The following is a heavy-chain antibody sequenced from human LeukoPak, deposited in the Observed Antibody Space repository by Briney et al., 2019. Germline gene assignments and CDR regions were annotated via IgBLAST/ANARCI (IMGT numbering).Heavy chain of an antibody. CDR2: ISSSSSYI. Sequence: GGSLDFSGEASGFTFSGFSLNGVAQAPGKGLEWVSSISSSSSYIYYADSVKGRFTISRDNAKNSLYLQMNSLRAEDTAVYYCARESFDIWGQGTMVTVSS. CDR1: GFTFSGFS. CDR3: ARESFDI. J-gene: IGHJ3*02. V-gene: IGHV3-21*01.